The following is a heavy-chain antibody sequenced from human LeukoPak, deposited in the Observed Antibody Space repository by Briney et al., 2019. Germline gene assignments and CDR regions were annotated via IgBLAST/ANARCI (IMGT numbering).Heavy chain of an antibody. CDR1: GGSFSGYY. Sequence: KSSETLSLTCAVYGGSFSGYYWSWIRQPPGKGLEWIGEINHSGSTNYNPSLKSRVTISVDTSKNQFSLKLSSVTAADTAVYYCARGRGSTTYYYYYYGMDVWGQGTTVTVSS. CDR3: ARGRGSTTYYYYYYGMDV. CDR2: INHSGST. V-gene: IGHV4-34*01. J-gene: IGHJ6*02. D-gene: IGHD4-17*01.